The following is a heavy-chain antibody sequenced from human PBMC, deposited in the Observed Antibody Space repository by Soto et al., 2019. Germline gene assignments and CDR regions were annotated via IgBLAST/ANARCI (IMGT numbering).Heavy chain of an antibody. V-gene: IGHV5-10-1*01. CDR1: GYSFTSYW. CDR3: ATAAEHIVVVEGYYYYGMDV. D-gene: IGHD2-21*01. CDR2: IDPSDSYT. Sequence: PGESLKISCKGSGYSFTSYWISWVRQMPGKGLEWMGRIDPSDSYTNYSPSFQGHVTISADKSISTAYLQWSSLKASDTAMYYCATAAEHIVVVEGYYYYGMDVWGQGTTVTVSS. J-gene: IGHJ6*02.